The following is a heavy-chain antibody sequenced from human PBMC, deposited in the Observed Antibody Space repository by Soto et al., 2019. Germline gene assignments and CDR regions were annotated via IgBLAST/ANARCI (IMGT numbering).Heavy chain of an antibody. CDR2: INHSGST. J-gene: IGHJ5*02. CDR1: GGSFSGYY. CDR3: ARGSSFDP. Sequence: QVQLQQWGAGLLKPSETLSLTCAVYGGSFSGYYWSWIRQPPGKGLGWIGEINHSGSTNYNPSLKSRVTISVDTSKNQFSLKLSSVTAADTAVYYCARGSSFDPWGQGTLVTVSS. D-gene: IGHD1-26*01. V-gene: IGHV4-34*01.